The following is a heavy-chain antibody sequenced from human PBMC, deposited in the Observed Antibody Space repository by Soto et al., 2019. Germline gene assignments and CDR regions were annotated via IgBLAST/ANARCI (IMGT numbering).Heavy chain of an antibody. V-gene: IGHV1-8*01. Sequence: GASVNVSCKASGYTFTSYDINWVRQATGQGLEWMGWMNPNSGNTGYAQKFQGRVTMTRNTSISTAYMELSSLRSEDTAVYYCARGLVRSDFWSGYYVFANWFDPWGQGTLVTVSS. D-gene: IGHD3-3*01. J-gene: IGHJ5*02. CDR2: MNPNSGNT. CDR1: GYTFTSYD. CDR3: ARGLVRSDFWSGYYVFANWFDP.